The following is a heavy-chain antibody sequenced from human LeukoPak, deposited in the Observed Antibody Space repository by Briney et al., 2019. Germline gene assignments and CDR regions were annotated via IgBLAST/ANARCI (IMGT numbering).Heavy chain of an antibody. D-gene: IGHD3-16*01. CDR1: GFTFSSYN. CDR3: ARDFLHLGG. Sequence: GGSLRLSCAASGFTFSSYNMNWVRQAPGKGLEWVSSITSDSRYMYYADSVKGRFTISRDNAKNTLYLQMSSLRAEDTAVYYCARDFLHLGGWGQGTLVTVSS. V-gene: IGHV3-21*01. J-gene: IGHJ4*02. CDR2: ITSDSRYM.